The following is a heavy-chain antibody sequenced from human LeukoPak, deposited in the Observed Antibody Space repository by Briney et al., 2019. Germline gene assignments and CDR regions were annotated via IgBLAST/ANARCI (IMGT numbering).Heavy chain of an antibody. CDR1: GGSISSGDYY. J-gene: IGHJ4*02. Sequence: SETLSLTCTVSGGSISSGDYYWSWIRQPPGEGLEWIGYIYYTGSTYYNPSLKSRVTISVDTSKNQFSLKLSSVTAADTAVYYCAGKGGRDWGQGTLVTVSS. D-gene: IGHD2-15*01. V-gene: IGHV4-30-4*01. CDR2: IYYTGST. CDR3: AGKGGRD.